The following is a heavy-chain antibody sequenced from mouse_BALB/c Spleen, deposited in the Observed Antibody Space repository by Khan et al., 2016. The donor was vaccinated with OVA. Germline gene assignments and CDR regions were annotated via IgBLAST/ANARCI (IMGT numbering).Heavy chain of an antibody. CDR2: IYPRDVNT. CDR1: GYTFTSYY. V-gene: IGHV1S56*01. Sequence: QVQLQQSGPEVVKVGASVRISCKASGYTFTSYYIHWVKQRPGQGLEWIGWIYPRDVNTKYNEKFKGKATLTADKSSSPVYMQVSSLTSEDAAVYFCARNEAMEYWGQGTSVTGSS. CDR3: ARNEAMEY. J-gene: IGHJ4*01.